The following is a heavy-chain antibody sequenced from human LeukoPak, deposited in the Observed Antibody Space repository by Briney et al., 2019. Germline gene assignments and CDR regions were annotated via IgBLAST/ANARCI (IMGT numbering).Heavy chain of an antibody. CDR3: ARGAAVRGVIPSYWYFDL. CDR2: IYTTGST. J-gene: IGHJ2*01. CDR1: GGSISSGSYY. D-gene: IGHD3-10*01. V-gene: IGHV4-61*02. Sequence: SETLSLTCTVSGGSISSGSYYWSWIRQSAGKRLEWIGRIYTTGSTNYNPSLKTRVPISVDTSKNQFSLKVNSVTAADTAVYYCARGAAVRGVIPSYWYFDLWGRGTLVTVSS.